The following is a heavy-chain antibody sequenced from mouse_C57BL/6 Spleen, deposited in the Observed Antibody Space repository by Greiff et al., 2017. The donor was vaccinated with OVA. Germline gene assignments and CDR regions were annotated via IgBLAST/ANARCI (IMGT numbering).Heavy chain of an antibody. CDR3: ARVGNWYFDV. CDR1: GYTFTDYY. J-gene: IGHJ1*03. CDR2: INPNNGGT. Sequence: EVQLQQSGPELVKPGASVKISCKASGYTFTDYYMNWVKQSHGKSLEWIGDINPNNGGTSYNQKFKGKATLTVDKSSSTAYMELRSLTSEDSAVYYCARVGNWYFDVWGTGTTVTVSS. V-gene: IGHV1-26*01.